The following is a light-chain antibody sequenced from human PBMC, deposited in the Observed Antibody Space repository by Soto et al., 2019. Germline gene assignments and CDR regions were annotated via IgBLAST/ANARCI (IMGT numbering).Light chain of an antibody. CDR2: EVS. V-gene: IGLV2-14*01. CDR1: SSDVGGYNY. Sequence: QSALTQPASVSGSPGQSITISCTGTSSDVGGYNYVSWYQQHPGKAPKLMIYEVSNRPSGVSNRFSGSKSGNTASLTIAGLQAEDEADYYCSSYTSSSTGYVFGTGTKRTVL. CDR3: SSYTSSSTGYV. J-gene: IGLJ1*01.